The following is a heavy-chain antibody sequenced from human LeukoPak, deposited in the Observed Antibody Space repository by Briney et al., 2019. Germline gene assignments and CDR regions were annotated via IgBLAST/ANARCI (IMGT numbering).Heavy chain of an antibody. CDR1: GFTFSSSA. Sequence: PGGSLRLSCAASGFTFSSSAMSWVRHSPGKGLEWVSGISGSSGTTYYADSVKGRFTISRDNSKNTLYLQMNSLRAEDTAVYYCARDADRIAAGFDYWGQGTLVTVSS. CDR3: ARDADRIAAGFDY. J-gene: IGHJ4*02. D-gene: IGHD6-25*01. V-gene: IGHV3-23*01. CDR2: ISGSSGTT.